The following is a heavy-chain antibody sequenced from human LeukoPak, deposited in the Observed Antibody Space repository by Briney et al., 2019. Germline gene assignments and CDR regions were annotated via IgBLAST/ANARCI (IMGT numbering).Heavy chain of an antibody. CDR2: IYSSGST. CDR3: ARGTTAAAGIFDC. J-gene: IGHJ4*02. D-gene: IGHD6-13*01. CDR1: GGSISSYY. Sequence: SETLSLTCSVSGGSISSYYWSWVRQPAGKGLEWIGRIYSSGSTNYNPSLNSRVTMSVDTSNNQFSLRLTSVTAAGTAVYYCARGTTAAAGIFDCWGQGTLVTVSS. V-gene: IGHV4-4*07.